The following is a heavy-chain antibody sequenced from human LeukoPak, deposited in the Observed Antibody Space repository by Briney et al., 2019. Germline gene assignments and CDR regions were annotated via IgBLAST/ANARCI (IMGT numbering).Heavy chain of an antibody. V-gene: IGHV1-69*06. CDR2: IIPIFGTA. D-gene: IGHD3-10*01. CDR3: ARVAQHGTAGVRGVMPYEY. CDR1: GGTFSSYA. J-gene: IGHJ4*02. Sequence: ASVKVSCKASGGTFSSYAISWVRQAPGQGLEWMGRIIPIFGTANYAQKFQGRVTITADKSTSTAYMELSSLRSEDTAVYYCARVAQHGTAGVRGVMPYEYWGQGTLVTVSS.